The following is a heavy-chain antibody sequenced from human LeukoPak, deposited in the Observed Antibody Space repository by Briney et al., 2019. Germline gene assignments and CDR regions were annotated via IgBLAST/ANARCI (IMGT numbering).Heavy chain of an antibody. V-gene: IGHV3-30*03. CDR2: ISYDGSNK. J-gene: IGHJ3*02. D-gene: IGHD2-21*02. Sequence: PGGSLRLSCAASGFTFSSYGMHWVRQAPGKGLEWVAVISYDGSNKYYADSVKGRFTISRDNSKNTLYLQMNILRAEDTAVYYCARLPGGDSSSVVAFDIWGQGTMVTVSS. CDR1: GFTFSSYG. CDR3: ARLPGGDSSSVVAFDI.